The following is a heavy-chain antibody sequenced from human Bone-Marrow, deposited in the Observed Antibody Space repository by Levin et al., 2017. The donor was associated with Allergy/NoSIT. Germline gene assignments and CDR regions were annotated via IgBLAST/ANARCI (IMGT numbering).Heavy chain of an antibody. CDR1: GFTFSNAW. J-gene: IGHJ3*02. Sequence: GGSLRLSCAASGFTFSNAWMSWVRQAPGKGLEWVGRIKSKTDGGTTDYAAPVKGRFTISRDDSKNTLYLQMNSLKTEDTAVYYCTTTPYCGGRDAFDIWGQGTMVTVSS. CDR2: IKSKTDGGTT. V-gene: IGHV3-15*01. D-gene: IGHD2-21*01. CDR3: TTTPYCGGRDAFDI.